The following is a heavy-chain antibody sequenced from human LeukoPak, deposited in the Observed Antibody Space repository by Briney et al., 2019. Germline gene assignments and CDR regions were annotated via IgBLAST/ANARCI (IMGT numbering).Heavy chain of an antibody. D-gene: IGHD1-26*01. V-gene: IGHV1-69*04. CDR3: ASEWELPYYFDY. CDR1: GGTFSSYA. J-gene: IGHJ4*02. Sequence: SVTVSCKASGGTFSSYAISWVRQAPGQGLEWMGRIIPILGIANYAQKFQGRVTITADKSTSTAYMELSSLRSEDTAVYYCASEWELPYYFDYWGQGTLVTVSS. CDR2: IIPILGIA.